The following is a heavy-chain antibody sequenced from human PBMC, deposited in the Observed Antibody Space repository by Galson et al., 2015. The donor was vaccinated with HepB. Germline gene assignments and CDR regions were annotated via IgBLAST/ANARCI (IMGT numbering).Heavy chain of an antibody. CDR3: ARDLTQIVPAALEAFDI. CDR2: ISAYNGNT. D-gene: IGHD2-2*01. CDR1: GYTFTSYG. V-gene: IGHV1-18*01. Sequence: SVKVSCKASGYTFTSYGISWVRQAPGQGLEWMGWISAYNGNTNYAQKLQGRVTMTTDTSTSTAYMELRSLRSDDTAVYYCARDLTQIVPAALEAFDIWGQGTMVTVSS. J-gene: IGHJ3*02.